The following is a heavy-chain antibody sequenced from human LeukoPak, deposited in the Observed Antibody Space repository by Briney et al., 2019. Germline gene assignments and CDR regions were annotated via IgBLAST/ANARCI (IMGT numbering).Heavy chain of an antibody. J-gene: IGHJ4*02. V-gene: IGHV3-64*02. CDR1: GFTFSSYA. Sequence: GGSLRLSCAASGFTFSSYAMHWVRQAPGKGLEYVSAINRNGGSTYYADSVQGRFTISRDNSKNTLYLQMGSLRTEDMAVYYCARRFTGGYYYDYWGQGTLVTVSS. CDR3: ARRFTGGYYYDY. D-gene: IGHD3-22*01. CDR2: INRNGGST.